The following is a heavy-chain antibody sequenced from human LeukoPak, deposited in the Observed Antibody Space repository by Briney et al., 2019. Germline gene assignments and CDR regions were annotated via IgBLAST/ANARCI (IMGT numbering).Heavy chain of an antibody. V-gene: IGHV1-18*01. CDR2: ISAYNGNT. J-gene: IGHJ6*03. CDR1: GYTFTSYG. Sequence: ASVKVSCKASGYTFTSYGISWVRQAPGQGLEWMGWISAYNGNTNYAQKLQGRVTMTTDTSTSTTYMELRSLRSDDTAVYYCARAREVGARGYYYYMDVWGKGTTVTVSS. CDR3: ARAREVGARGYYYYMDV. D-gene: IGHD1-26*01.